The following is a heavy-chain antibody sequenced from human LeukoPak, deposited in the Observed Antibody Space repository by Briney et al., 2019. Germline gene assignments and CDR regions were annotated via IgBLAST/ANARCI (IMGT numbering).Heavy chain of an antibody. CDR2: ISYDGSNK. CDR3: ARDFGVLWELHRGGAFDF. Sequence: PGGSLRLSCAASGFTFSNYGMHWVRQAPGKGLEWVTLISYDGSNKYYADSVKGRFTISRDNSKNTLFLQMNSLRADDTAVYYCARDFGVLWELHRGGAFDFWGQGTVVTVSS. V-gene: IGHV3-30*03. J-gene: IGHJ3*01. D-gene: IGHD1-26*01. CDR1: GFTFSNYG.